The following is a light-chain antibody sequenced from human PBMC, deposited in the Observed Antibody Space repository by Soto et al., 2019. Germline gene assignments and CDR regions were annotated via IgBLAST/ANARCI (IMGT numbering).Light chain of an antibody. CDR3: CSYAGSSTVV. Sequence: QSALTQPASVSGSPGQSITISCTGSSSDVGTYRLVSWYQQYPGKAPELIIYEDNKRPSGVSDRFSGSKSGNTASLTISGLQAEDEADYYCCSYAGSSTVVFGGGTKLTVL. V-gene: IGLV2-23*01. J-gene: IGLJ2*01. CDR2: EDN. CDR1: SSDVGTYRL.